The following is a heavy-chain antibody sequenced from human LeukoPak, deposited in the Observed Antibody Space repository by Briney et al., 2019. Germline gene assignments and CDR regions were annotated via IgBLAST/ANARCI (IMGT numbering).Heavy chain of an antibody. Sequence: PSETLSLTCAVYGGSFSGYYWSWIRQPPGKGLEWIGEINHSGSTNYNPSLKSRVTISVDTSKNQFSLKLSSVTAADTAVYYCAREGSMVGATVYDYWGQGTLVTVSS. D-gene: IGHD1-26*01. V-gene: IGHV4-34*01. CDR2: INHSGST. CDR1: GGSFSGYY. CDR3: AREGSMVGATVYDY. J-gene: IGHJ4*02.